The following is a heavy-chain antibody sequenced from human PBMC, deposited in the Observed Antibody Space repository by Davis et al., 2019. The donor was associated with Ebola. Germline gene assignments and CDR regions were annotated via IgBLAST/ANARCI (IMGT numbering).Heavy chain of an antibody. D-gene: IGHD4-17*01. V-gene: IGHV4-39*01. CDR1: GGSISSSSYY. CDR3: ARGESTVTSFYYQYGLGV. Sequence: SETLSLTCTVSGGSISSSSYYWGWIRQSPGKGLEWMGDIFYSGSTDYNPSLKSRVTISVDTSKNQFSLKLNSVTAADTAVYFCARGESTVTSFYYQYGLGVWGQGTTVTVSS. J-gene: IGHJ6*02. CDR2: IFYSGST.